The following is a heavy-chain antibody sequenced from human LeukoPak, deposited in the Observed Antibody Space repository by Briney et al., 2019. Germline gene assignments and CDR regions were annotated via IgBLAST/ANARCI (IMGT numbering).Heavy chain of an antibody. D-gene: IGHD4-23*01. V-gene: IGHV4-39*02. CDR1: GGSISSSSYY. J-gene: IGHJ4*02. CDR3: ARDRTGGPLFDY. CDR2: IYYSGST. Sequence: SETLSLTCTVSGGSISSSSYYWGWTRQPPGKGLEWIGSIYYSGSTYYNPSLKSRVTISVDTSKNQFSLQLNSVTPEDTAVYYCARDRTGGPLFDYWGQGTLVTVSS.